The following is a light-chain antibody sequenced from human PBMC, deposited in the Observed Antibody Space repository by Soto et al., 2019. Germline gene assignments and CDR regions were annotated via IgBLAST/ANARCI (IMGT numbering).Light chain of an antibody. Sequence: EVVLTQSPATLSLSPGDRAALSCNASQSVHNFLAWYQQKPGQAPRLLIYGSSNRAAGIPARFSGSGSGTDFTLTINCLEPEDFAVYYCQQRSNWPPITFGQGTRLEIK. J-gene: IGKJ5*01. CDR1: QSVHNF. V-gene: IGKV3-11*01. CDR2: GSS. CDR3: QQRSNWPPIT.